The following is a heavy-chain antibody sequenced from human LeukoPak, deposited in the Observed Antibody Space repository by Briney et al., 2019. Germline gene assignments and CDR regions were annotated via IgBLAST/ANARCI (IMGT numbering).Heavy chain of an antibody. Sequence: RGESLKISCKGSGYSFPSCWIGWVRQMPGKGLEWMGIIYPGDSDTRYSPSFQGQVTISADKSISTAYLQRSSLKASDTAMYYCARAYYYDSSGYYGDYWGQGTLVTVSS. D-gene: IGHD3-22*01. V-gene: IGHV5-51*01. CDR2: IYPGDSDT. J-gene: IGHJ4*02. CDR3: ARAYYYDSSGYYGDY. CDR1: GYSFPSCW.